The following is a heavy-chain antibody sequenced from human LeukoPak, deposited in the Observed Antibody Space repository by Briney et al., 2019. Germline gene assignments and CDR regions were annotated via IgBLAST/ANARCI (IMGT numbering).Heavy chain of an antibody. Sequence: GGSLRLSCAASGFTFSSYSMNWVRQAPGKGLEWVSSISSSSSYIYYADSVKGRFTISRDNAKNSLYLQMNSLRAEDTAVYYCARANPELERRSIDFDYWGREPWSPSPQ. CDR2: ISSSSSYI. V-gene: IGHV3-21*01. D-gene: IGHD1-1*01. J-gene: IGHJ4*02. CDR3: ARANPELERRSIDFDY. CDR1: GFTFSSYS.